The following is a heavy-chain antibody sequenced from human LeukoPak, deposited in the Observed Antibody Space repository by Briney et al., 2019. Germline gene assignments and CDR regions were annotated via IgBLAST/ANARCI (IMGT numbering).Heavy chain of an antibody. D-gene: IGHD5-12*01. CDR2: IIPIFGTA. CDR3: ARALPEYSGYDYGVYFDY. CDR1: GGTFSSYA. J-gene: IGHJ4*02. V-gene: IGHV1-69*13. Sequence: ASVKVSCEASGGTFSSYAISWVRQAPGQGLEWMGGIIPIFGTANYAQKFQGRVTITADESTSTAYMELSSLRSEDTAVYYCARALPEYSGYDYGVYFDYWGQGTLVTVSS.